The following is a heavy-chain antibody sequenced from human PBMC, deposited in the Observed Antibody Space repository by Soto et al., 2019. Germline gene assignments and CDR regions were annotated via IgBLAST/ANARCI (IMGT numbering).Heavy chain of an antibody. V-gene: IGHV1-2*02. CDR3: AREMGVIGAPGYTWFDP. CDR1: GYTFSDYY. D-gene: IGHD1-26*01. CDR2: INPSSGGT. Sequence: ASVKVSCKASGYTFSDYYVHWVREAPGHGFEWMGWINPSSGGTIYTQRFQGRVTMTRDTSINTVYMELSRLTSDDTAVYYCAREMGVIGAPGYTWFDPWGQGALVTVSS. J-gene: IGHJ5*02.